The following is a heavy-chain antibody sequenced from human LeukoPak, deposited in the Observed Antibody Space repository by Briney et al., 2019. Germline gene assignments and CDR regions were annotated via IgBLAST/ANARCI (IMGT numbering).Heavy chain of an antibody. CDR1: GFTFSSYE. CDR3: AREYSGSDYFDY. D-gene: IGHD5-12*01. V-gene: IGHV3-48*03. CDR2: ISSRGDTV. J-gene: IGHJ4*02. Sequence: GGSLRLSCAASGFTFSSYEMNWVRQAPGKGLEWVSYISSRGDTVSYADSVKGRFTISRDNAKNSLYLQMNSLRAEDTAVYYCAREYSGSDYFDYWGQGTLVTVSS.